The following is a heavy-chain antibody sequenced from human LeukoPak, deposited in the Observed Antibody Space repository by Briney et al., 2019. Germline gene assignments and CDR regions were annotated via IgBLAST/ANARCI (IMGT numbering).Heavy chain of an antibody. J-gene: IGHJ4*02. D-gene: IGHD4-23*01. Sequence: ASVKVSCKASGGTFSSYAISWVRQAPGQGLEWMGGIIPIFGTANYAQKFQGRVTITTDESTSTAYMELSSLRSEDTAVYYCARTDMTTVVNYFDYSGQGTLVTVSS. CDR2: IIPIFGTA. CDR3: ARTDMTTVVNYFDY. V-gene: IGHV1-69*05. CDR1: GGTFSSYA.